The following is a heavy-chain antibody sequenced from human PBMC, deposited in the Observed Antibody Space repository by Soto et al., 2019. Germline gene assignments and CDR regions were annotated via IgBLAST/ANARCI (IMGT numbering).Heavy chain of an antibody. Sequence: QGQLQESGPGLVKPSETLSLTCTVSGDSISTYNWGWIRQPPGKGLEWIGCIYYSGVTNYNPSLKSRVPISVDTPKNQLSLKLNSVTAADTAVYYCVRVAADIASWLDPWGQGTLVTVSS. CDR3: VRVAADIASWLDP. V-gene: IGHV4-59*01. CDR1: GDSISTYN. D-gene: IGHD5-12*01. J-gene: IGHJ5*02. CDR2: IYYSGVT.